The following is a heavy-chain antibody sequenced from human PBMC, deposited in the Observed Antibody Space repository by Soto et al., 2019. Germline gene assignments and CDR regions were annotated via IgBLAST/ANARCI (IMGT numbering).Heavy chain of an antibody. CDR2: ISSSSSST. V-gene: IGHV3-11*01. CDR1: GFTFGDYY. J-gene: IGHJ4*02. D-gene: IGHD6-19*01. CDR3: ARDHKWLVRFDY. Sequence: GGSLRLSCAASGFTFGDYYMSWIRQAPGKGLEWVSYISSSSSSTYYVDSVRGRFTISRDNAKNSLYLQMDSLGAEDTAVYYCARDHKWLVRFDYWGQGTLVTVSS.